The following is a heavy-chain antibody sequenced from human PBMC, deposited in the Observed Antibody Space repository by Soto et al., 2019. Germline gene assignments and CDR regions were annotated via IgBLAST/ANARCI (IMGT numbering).Heavy chain of an antibody. CDR3: AKDQGSSSPGYGMDV. D-gene: IGHD6-6*01. CDR2: ISYDGSNK. Sequence: VQLVESGGGVVQPGRSLRLSCAASGFTFSSYGMHWVRQAPGKGLEWVAVISYDGSNKYYADSVKGRFTISRDNSKNTLYLQMNSLRAEDTAVYYCAKDQGSSSPGYGMDVWGQGTTVTVSS. CDR1: GFTFSSYG. V-gene: IGHV3-30*18. J-gene: IGHJ6*02.